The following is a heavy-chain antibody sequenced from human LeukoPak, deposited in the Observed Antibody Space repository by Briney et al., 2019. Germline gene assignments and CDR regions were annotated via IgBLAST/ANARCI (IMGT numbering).Heavy chain of an antibody. CDR2: ISSSSSYI. CDR1: GFTLSSYT. V-gene: IGHV3-21*01. D-gene: IGHD5-24*01. Sequence: GGSLRLSCAASGFTLSSYTMNWVRQAPGKGLEWVSSISSSSSYIYFADSVKDRFTISRDNAKNSLYLQMNSLRAEDTAVYYCARVPREMATITHAFDIWGQGTMVTVSS. J-gene: IGHJ3*02. CDR3: ARVPREMATITHAFDI.